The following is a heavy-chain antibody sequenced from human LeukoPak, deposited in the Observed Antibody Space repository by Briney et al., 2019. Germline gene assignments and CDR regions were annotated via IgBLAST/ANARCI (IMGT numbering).Heavy chain of an antibody. V-gene: IGHV3-33*01. D-gene: IGHD3-9*01. CDR3: ARGGHYDILTGQFDP. J-gene: IGHJ5*02. CDR1: GFTFSSYG. CDR2: IWYDGSNK. Sequence: PGGSLRLSCPASGFTFSSYGMHWVRQAPGKGLEWVAVIWYDGSNKYYADSVKGRFTISRDNSKNTLYLQMNSLRAEDTAVYYCARGGHYDILTGQFDPWGQGTLVTVSS.